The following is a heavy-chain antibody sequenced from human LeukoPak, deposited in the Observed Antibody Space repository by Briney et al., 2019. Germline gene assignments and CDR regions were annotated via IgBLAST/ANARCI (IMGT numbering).Heavy chain of an antibody. J-gene: IGHJ5*02. V-gene: IGHV1-8*01. D-gene: IGHD6-13*01. Sequence: ASVKVSCKASGYTFSSYDINWVRQATGQGLEWMGWINPNSGNTGYAQKFQGRVTMTRNTSISTAYMELSSLRSEDSAVYYCARDHVAAAGTNWFDPWGQGTLVTVSS. CDR1: GYTFSSYD. CDR3: ARDHVAAAGTNWFDP. CDR2: INPNSGNT.